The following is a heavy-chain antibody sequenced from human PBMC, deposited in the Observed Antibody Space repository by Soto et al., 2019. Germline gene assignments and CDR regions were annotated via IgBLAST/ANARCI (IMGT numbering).Heavy chain of an antibody. V-gene: IGHV1-69*01. Sequence: QVQLVQSGAEVKKPGSSVKVSCKASGGTFSSYAISWVRQAPGLGLEWMGGIIPIFGTANYAQKFQGRVTITADESTSTAYMELSSLRSEDTAVYYCARNVGFGESIAYYYYGMDVWGQGTTVTVSS. J-gene: IGHJ6*02. D-gene: IGHD3-10*01. CDR1: GGTFSSYA. CDR3: ARNVGFGESIAYYYYGMDV. CDR2: IIPIFGTA.